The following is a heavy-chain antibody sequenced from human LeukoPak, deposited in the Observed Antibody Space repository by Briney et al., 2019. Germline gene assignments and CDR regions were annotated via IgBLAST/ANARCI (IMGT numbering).Heavy chain of an antibody. CDR1: GGTFSSNA. CDR2: IIPIFGTA. D-gene: IGHD3-16*01. J-gene: IGHJ6*02. CDR3: AVGGIPGYYYGMDV. Sequence: ASVKVSCTASGGTFSSNAISWVRQAPGQGLEWMGGIIPIFGTANYAQKFQGRVTITADESASTAYMELSSLRSEDTAVYYCAVGGIPGYYYGMDVWGQGTTVTVSS. V-gene: IGHV1-69*13.